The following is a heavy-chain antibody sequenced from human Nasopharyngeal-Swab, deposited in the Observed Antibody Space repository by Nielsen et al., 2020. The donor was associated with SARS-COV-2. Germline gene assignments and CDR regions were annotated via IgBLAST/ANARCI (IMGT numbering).Heavy chain of an antibody. Sequence: VRQMPGKGLEWMGIINPGDSETRYSPSFEGQVTISVDKSISIAYLQWSSLKASDTAMYYCATLTVGGNNWFDPWGQGTLVTVSS. D-gene: IGHD4-23*01. J-gene: IGHJ5*02. V-gene: IGHV5-51*01. CDR2: INPGDSET. CDR3: ATLTVGGNNWFDP.